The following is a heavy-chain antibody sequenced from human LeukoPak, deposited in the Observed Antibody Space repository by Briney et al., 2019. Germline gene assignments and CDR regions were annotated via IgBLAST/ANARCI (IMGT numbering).Heavy chain of an antibody. CDR3: ASGVVVPAASLNPSFDY. J-gene: IGHJ4*02. V-gene: IGHV1-69*05. CDR1: GGTFSSYA. D-gene: IGHD2-2*01. CDR2: IIPIFGTA. Sequence: SVKVSCKASGGTFSSYAISWVRQAPGQGLEWMGGIIPIFGTANYAQKFQGRVTITTDESTSTAYMELSSLRSEDTAVYYCASGVVVPAASLNPSFDYWGQGTLVTVSS.